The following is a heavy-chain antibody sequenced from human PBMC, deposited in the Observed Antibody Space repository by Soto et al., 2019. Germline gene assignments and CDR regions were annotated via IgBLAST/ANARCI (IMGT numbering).Heavy chain of an antibody. V-gene: IGHV4-59*01. Sequence: SETLSLTCTVSGGSISSYYWSWIRQPPGKGLEWIGYIYYSGSTNYNPSLKSRVTISVDTSKNQFSLKLSSVTAADTAVYYCAREGASSDLNVLDYWGQGTLVTVSS. CDR1: GGSISSYY. D-gene: IGHD2-8*01. J-gene: IGHJ4*02. CDR3: AREGASSDLNVLDY. CDR2: IYYSGST.